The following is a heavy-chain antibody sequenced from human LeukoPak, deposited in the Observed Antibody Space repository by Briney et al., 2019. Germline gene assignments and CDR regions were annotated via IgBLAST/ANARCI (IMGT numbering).Heavy chain of an antibody. D-gene: IGHD4-11*01. CDR2: IYTSGST. CDR1: GGSISSGSYY. V-gene: IGHV4-61*02. Sequence: PSQTLSLTCTVSGGSISSGSYYWRWIPQPAGKGLEWIGRIYTSGSTNYNPSLKSRVTISVDTSKNQFSLKLSSVTAADTAVYYCARERIYSNEAFDPWGQGTLVTVSS. CDR3: ARERIYSNEAFDP. J-gene: IGHJ5*02.